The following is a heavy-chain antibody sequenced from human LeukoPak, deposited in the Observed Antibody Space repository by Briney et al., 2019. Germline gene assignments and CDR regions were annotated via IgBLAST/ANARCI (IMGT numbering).Heavy chain of an antibody. J-gene: IGHJ6*03. D-gene: IGHD3-22*01. CDR1: GGTFSSYA. CDR2: IIPIFGTA. Sequence: SVKVSCKASGGTFSSYAISWVRQAPGQGLEWMGGIIPIFGTANYAQKFQGRVTITADKSTSTAYMELSSLRSEDTAVYYCARASYYYDSSGSAPPRRYYYYMDVWGKGTTVTISS. V-gene: IGHV1-69*06. CDR3: ARASYYYDSSGSAPPRRYYYYMDV.